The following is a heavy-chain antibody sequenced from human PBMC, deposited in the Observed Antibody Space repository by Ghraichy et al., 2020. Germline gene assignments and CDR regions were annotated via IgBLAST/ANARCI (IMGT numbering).Heavy chain of an antibody. J-gene: IGHJ6*02. CDR2: ITSSSRSI. Sequence: GGSLRLSCVGSGFTLSGYNLNWVHQSPGKGLEWVSYITSSSRSIFYADSVKGRFTISRDNAQNSVYLQMNSLRDEDTATYYCARASTVVRFYYYAGMDVWGQGTTVTVSS. V-gene: IGHV3-48*02. D-gene: IGHD4-23*01. CDR1: GFTLSGYN. CDR3: ARASTVVRFYYYAGMDV.